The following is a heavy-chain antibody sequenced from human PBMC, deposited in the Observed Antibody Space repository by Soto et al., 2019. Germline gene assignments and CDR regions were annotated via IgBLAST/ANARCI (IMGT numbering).Heavy chain of an antibody. V-gene: IGHV1-18*04. Sequence: QVHLVQSGAEVKKPGASVKVSCKASGYTFTSYGIIWVRQAPGQGLEWMGWISPYNGNTKYAQKLQGRVTMTTDTSTNTAYMDLRSLRSDDTALYYCARVDLFDCLLSDWGQGTLVTVSS. CDR2: ISPYNGNT. D-gene: IGHD3-9*01. J-gene: IGHJ4*02. CDR1: GYTFTSYG. CDR3: ARVDLFDCLLSD.